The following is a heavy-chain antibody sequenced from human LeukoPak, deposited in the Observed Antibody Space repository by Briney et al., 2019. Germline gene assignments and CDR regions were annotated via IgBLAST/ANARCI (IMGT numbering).Heavy chain of an antibody. V-gene: IGHV1-8*02. CDR1: GYTFTGYY. J-gene: IGHJ4*02. CDR2: MNPNSGNT. Sequence: ASVKVSCKASGYTFTGYYMHWVRQAPGQGLEWMGWMNPNSGNTGYAQKFQGRVTMTRNTSISTAYMELSSLRSEDTAVYYCARGQMIGEFGPDYWGQGTLVTVSS. CDR3: ARGQMIGEFGPDY. D-gene: IGHD3-10*01.